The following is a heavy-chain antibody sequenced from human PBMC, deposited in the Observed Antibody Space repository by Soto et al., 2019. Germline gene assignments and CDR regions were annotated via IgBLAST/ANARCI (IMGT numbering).Heavy chain of an antibody. CDR3: ARAYCGGDCYSFDAFDI. CDR2: IYHSGST. D-gene: IGHD2-21*02. CDR1: GGSISSGGYS. Sequence: SETLSLTCAVSGGSISSGGYSWSWIRQPPGKGLEWIGYIYHSGSTYYNPSLKSRVTISVDRSKNQFSLKLSSVTAADTAVYYCARAYCGGDCYSFDAFDIRGQGTMVTVSS. J-gene: IGHJ3*02. V-gene: IGHV4-30-2*01.